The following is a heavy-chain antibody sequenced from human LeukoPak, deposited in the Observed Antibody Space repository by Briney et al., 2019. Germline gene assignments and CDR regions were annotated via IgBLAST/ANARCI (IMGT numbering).Heavy chain of an antibody. D-gene: IGHD3-16*01. V-gene: IGHV3-9*01. CDR3: AKVQGAYYYYYGMDV. J-gene: IGHJ6*02. Sequence: GGSLRLSCAASGFTFDDYAMHWVRQAPGKGLEWVSGISWNSGSIGYADSVKGRFTISRDNAKNSLYLQMNSLRAEDTALYYCAKVQGAYYYYYGMDVWGQGTTVTVSS. CDR1: GFTFDDYA. CDR2: ISWNSGSI.